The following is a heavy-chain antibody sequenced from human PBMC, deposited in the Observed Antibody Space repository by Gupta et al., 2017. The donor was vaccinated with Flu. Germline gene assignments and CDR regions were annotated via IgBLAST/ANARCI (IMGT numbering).Heavy chain of an antibody. D-gene: IGHD5-12*01. Sequence: QVQLVESGGGVVQPGRSLRLSCGASGFTFSSYGMQWVRQAAGKGLEWVALISYDGTNSYYAESVRGRFTISRDNSKNTLYLQLNILESEDTAVSFCARDPVDIVAAMVGGTGDFAHYHFDSWGRGTLVTVSS. J-gene: IGHJ4*02. V-gene: IGHV3-30*03. CDR1: GFTFSSYG. CDR3: ARDPVDIVAAMVGGTGDFAHYHFDS. CDR2: ISYDGTNS.